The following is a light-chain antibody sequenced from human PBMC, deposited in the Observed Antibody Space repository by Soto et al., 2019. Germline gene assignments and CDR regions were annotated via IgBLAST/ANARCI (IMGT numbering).Light chain of an antibody. CDR2: SNN. V-gene: IGLV1-47*02. CDR3: AAWDDRLSGWV. J-gene: IGLJ3*02. CDR1: SSNIGSNF. Sequence: QAVVTQPPSASGTPGQRVTISCSGSSSNIGSNFAYWYQQLPGTAPKLLIYSNNQRPSGVPDRFSGSKSGTSASLAISGLRSADEADYYCAAWDDRLSGWVFGGGTQLTVL.